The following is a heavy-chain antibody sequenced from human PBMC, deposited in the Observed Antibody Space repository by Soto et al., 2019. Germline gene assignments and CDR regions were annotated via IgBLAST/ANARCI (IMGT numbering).Heavy chain of an antibody. CDR1: GFTFSSYG. CDR3: AKDGGKYSPSSNYYYYGMDV. J-gene: IGHJ6*02. Sequence: QVQLVESGGGVVQPGRSLRLSCAASGFTFSSYGMHWVRQAPGKGLEWVAVISYDGSNKYYADSVKGRFTISRDNSNNTMYLQMNSLRAEDTAVYYYAKDGGKYSPSSNYYYYGMDVWGHGTTVTVSS. V-gene: IGHV3-30*18. D-gene: IGHD6-6*01. CDR2: ISYDGSNK.